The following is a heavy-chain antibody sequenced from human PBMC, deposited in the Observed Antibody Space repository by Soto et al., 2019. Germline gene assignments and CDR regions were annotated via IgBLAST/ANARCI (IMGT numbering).Heavy chain of an antibody. Sequence: EVQLLESGGGLVQPGGSLRLSCAASGFTFSSYAMSWVRQAPGKGLEWVSAISGSGGSTYYADSVKGRFTISRDNSKNTLYMQMNSVRAEDTAVYYGAKFGITILDAFEILGQGTMVTVSS. CDR3: AKFGITILDAFEI. D-gene: IGHD3-3*01. V-gene: IGHV3-23*01. CDR2: ISGSGGST. J-gene: IGHJ3*02. CDR1: GFTFSSYA.